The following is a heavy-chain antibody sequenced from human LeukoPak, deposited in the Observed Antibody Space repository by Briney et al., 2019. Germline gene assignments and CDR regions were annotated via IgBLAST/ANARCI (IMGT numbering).Heavy chain of an antibody. CDR3: ARRIGQLVRGYYYYMDV. V-gene: IGHV1-18*01. CDR1: GYTFTSYG. Sequence: ASVKVSCKASGYTFTSYGISWVRQAPGQGLEWMGWISAYNGNTNYAQKLQGRVTMTTDTSTSTAYMELRSLRSDDTAVYYCARRIGQLVRGYYYYMDVWGKGTTVTVSS. CDR2: ISAYNGNT. D-gene: IGHD6-6*01. J-gene: IGHJ6*03.